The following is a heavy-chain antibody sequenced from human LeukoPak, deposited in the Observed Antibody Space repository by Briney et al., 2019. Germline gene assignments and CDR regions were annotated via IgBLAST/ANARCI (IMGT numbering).Heavy chain of an antibody. V-gene: IGHV5-51*01. CDR1: GYSFTSYW. J-gene: IGHJ5*02. CDR3: ARLANYGSGSYSSWFDP. D-gene: IGHD3-10*01. Sequence: GESLKISCKGSGYSFTSYWIGWVRQIPGKGLEWMGIIYPGDSDTIYSPSFQGQVTISADKSISTAYLQWSSLKASDTAMYYCARLANYGSGSYSSWFDPWGQGSLVTVSS. CDR2: IYPGDSDT.